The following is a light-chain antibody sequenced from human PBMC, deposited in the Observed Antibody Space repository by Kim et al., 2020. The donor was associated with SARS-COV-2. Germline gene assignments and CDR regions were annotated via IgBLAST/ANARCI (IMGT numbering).Light chain of an antibody. V-gene: IGKV1-27*01. Sequence: SASVGDGVTITCRASQGINCDLAWYQQRPGKVPKLLIYGASTLQSGVPSRFSGGGSGTDFTLTISGLQPEDVATYYCQKYNSAPWTFGQGTKLEI. CDR1: QGINCD. J-gene: IGKJ1*01. CDR3: QKYNSAPWT. CDR2: GAS.